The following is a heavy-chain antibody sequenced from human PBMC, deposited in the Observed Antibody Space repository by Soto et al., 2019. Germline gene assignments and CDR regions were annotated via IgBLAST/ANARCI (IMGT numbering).Heavy chain of an antibody. D-gene: IGHD2-15*01. CDR2: FSAYNGNP. J-gene: IGHJ4*02. V-gene: IGHV1-18*04. Sequence: GPSVKVSCKASGYTFTSYGISWVRQAPGQGLEWMGWFSAYNGNPNYAQKLPGRVTMTTDTSTSTAYMELRSLRSDDTAGYYCGILLRYCSGGRDYTAPKFDYWGQGTLVTVSS. CDR1: GYTFTSYG. CDR3: GILLRYCSGGRDYTAPKFDY.